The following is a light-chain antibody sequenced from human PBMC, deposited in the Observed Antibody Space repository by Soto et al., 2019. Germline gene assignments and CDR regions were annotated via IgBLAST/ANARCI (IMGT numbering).Light chain of an antibody. Sequence: DIQMTQSPSTLSASVGDRVTITCRASQSLLRSLAWYQQKAGKAPKLLIYDASNLQSGVPSRFSGSGSGTEFTLTISGLQPDDFATYYCQQYYSYPRTFGQGTKVEIK. CDR1: QSLLRS. CDR3: QQYYSYPRT. J-gene: IGKJ1*01. V-gene: IGKV1-5*01. CDR2: DAS.